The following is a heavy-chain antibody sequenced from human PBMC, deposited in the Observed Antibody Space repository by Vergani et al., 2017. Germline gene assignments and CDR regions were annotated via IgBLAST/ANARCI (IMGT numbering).Heavy chain of an antibody. V-gene: IGHV1-3*01. CDR1: GYTFTSYA. CDR3: AKDDRTGNWYFDY. Sequence: QVQLVQSGAEVKKPGASVKVSCKASGYTFTSYAMHWVRQAPGQRLEWMGWINAGNGNTKYSQKFQGRVTITRDTSASTAYMELSSLRSEDTAVYYCAKDDRTGNWYFDYWGQGTLVTVSS. CDR2: INAGNGNT. J-gene: IGHJ4*02. D-gene: IGHD4-23*01.